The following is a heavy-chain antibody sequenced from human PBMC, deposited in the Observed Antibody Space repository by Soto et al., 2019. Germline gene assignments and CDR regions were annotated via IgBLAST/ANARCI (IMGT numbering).Heavy chain of an antibody. D-gene: IGHD1-26*01. Sequence: QVQLVQSGAEVKKPGSSVKVSCKASGGTFSSYIISWVRQAPGQGLEWMGRIIPILGIANYAQKFQGRVTITADKSTSTAYMELSSLRSEDTAVYYCARCPRTAIVGAAYFDYWGQGTLVTVSS. V-gene: IGHV1-69*02. CDR2: IIPILGIA. CDR3: ARCPRTAIVGAAYFDY. J-gene: IGHJ4*02. CDR1: GGTFSSYI.